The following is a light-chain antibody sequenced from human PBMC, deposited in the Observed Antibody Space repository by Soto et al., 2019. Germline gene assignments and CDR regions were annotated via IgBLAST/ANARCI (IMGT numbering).Light chain of an antibody. CDR3: QQYGSSPYT. V-gene: IGKV3-20*01. J-gene: IGKJ2*01. Sequence: EIVLTQSPGTLSLSPGDRATLSCRASQTVSSSYLAWYRQKPGQAPRLLIYDASSRATGIPDRFSGGGSGTDFTLTISRLEPEDFAVYYCQQYGSSPYTFGQGTKREIK. CDR2: DAS. CDR1: QTVSSSY.